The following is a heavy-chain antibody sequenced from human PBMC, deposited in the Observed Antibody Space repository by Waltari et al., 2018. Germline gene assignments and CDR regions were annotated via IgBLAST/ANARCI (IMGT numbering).Heavy chain of an antibody. D-gene: IGHD2-2*01. J-gene: IGHJ4*02. V-gene: IGHV5-10-1*01. CDR3: VRHRTTYPLEIDY. Sequence: EVQLVQSGAEVKKPEESLRISGEGSGYSLTRHWISWFRHMPGNGLGRVGRVDPSDSFRNDGPAFEGHVTLSVDQSLRTAYLQWDSLKASDTAIYYCVRHRTTYPLEIDYWGQGTLVTVSS. CDR1: GYSLTRHW. CDR2: VDPSDSFR.